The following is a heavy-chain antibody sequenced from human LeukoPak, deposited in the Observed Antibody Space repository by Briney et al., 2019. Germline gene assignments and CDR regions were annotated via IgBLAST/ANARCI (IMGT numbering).Heavy chain of an antibody. CDR2: ISYSGYT. Sequence: SETLSLTCTVSGGSVSSGSYFWSWIWQPPGKGLEWIGYISYSGYTNYNPSLKSRVTISVDTSKNQFSLKLTSVTAADTAVYYCAREAAQGFDPWGQGTLVTVSS. CDR3: AREAAQGFDP. D-gene: IGHD2-15*01. J-gene: IGHJ5*02. CDR1: GGSVSSGSYF. V-gene: IGHV4-61*01.